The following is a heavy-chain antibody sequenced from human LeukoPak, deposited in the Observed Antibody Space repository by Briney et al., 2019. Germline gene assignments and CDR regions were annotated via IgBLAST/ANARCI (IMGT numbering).Heavy chain of an antibody. CDR1: GGSVSSNSYY. CDR3: ARVDRFKWFDP. J-gene: IGHJ5*02. D-gene: IGHD2-2*03. Sequence: SETLSLTCTVSGGSVSSNSYYWSWIRQPPGKGLEWIGYIYYSGSTNYNSTLKSRVTISLDTSKNQFSLKLSSVTAADTAVYYCARVDRFKWFDPWAQGTLVTVSS. CDR2: IYYSGST. V-gene: IGHV4-61*01.